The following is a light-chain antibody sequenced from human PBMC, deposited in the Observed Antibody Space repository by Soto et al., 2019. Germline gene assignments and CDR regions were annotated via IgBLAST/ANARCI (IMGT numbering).Light chain of an antibody. CDR1: QSVRSN. V-gene: IGKV3-20*01. CDR3: QQYGSSPLT. CDR2: DTS. J-gene: IGKJ4*01. Sequence: ELVKTQSPATLSVSTGERATLSCRASQSVRSNLAWYQQKPGQAPRLLIYDTSSRATGIPDRFSGSGSGTDFTLTISRLEPEDFAVYYCQQYGSSPLTFGGGTKVDIK.